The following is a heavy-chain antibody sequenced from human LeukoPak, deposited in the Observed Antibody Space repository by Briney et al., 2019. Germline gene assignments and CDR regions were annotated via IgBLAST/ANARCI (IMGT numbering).Heavy chain of an antibody. D-gene: IGHD1-26*01. CDR1: GLTFSNSP. J-gene: IGHJ4*02. V-gene: IGHV3-23*01. Sequence: GGSLTLSCALSGLTFSNSPMTWVPGAPGKGREWVVAISDSGGDTIYTASVKDRFTISRDNTKNTLYLQMNSLTADDTAVYYCTKGGSYGPLDYWGQGTLVTVSS. CDR2: ISDSGGDT. CDR3: TKGGSYGPLDY.